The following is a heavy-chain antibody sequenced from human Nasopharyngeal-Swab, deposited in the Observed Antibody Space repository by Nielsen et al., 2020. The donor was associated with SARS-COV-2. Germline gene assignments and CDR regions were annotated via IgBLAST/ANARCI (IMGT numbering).Heavy chain of an antibody. CDR2: ISAYNGNT. D-gene: IGHD4-11*01. J-gene: IGHJ6*02. V-gene: IGHV1-18*01. CDR1: GYTFTSYG. Sequence: ASVKVSCKASGYTFTSYGISWVRQAPGQGLEWMGWISAYNGNTNYAQKLQGRVTMTTDTSTSTAYMELRGLRSDDTAVYYCARLTVTTFYYYYGMDVWGQGTTVTVSS. CDR3: ARLTVTTFYYYYGMDV.